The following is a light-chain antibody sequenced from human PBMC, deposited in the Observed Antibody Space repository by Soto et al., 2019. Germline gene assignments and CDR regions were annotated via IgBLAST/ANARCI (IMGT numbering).Light chain of an antibody. V-gene: IGKV1-12*01. J-gene: IGKJ4*01. Sequence: DIQMTHSPSSVSASVGDRVTITCRASHGIGSWLAWYQQKPGKAPKLLIYTSSSLQSGVPSRFSGSGFGTDFTLTSSSLQPEDFATYYCQHVNSHPLSFGGGTKVDIK. CDR1: HGIGSW. CDR2: TSS. CDR3: QHVNSHPLS.